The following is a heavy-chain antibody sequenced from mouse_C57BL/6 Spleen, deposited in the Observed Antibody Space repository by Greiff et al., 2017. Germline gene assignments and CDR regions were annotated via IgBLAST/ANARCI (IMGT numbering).Heavy chain of an antibody. CDR2: IDPSDSDT. CDR1: GYTFTSYW. J-gene: IGHJ3*01. Sequence: VQLQQPGAELVRPGSSVKLSCKASGYTFTSYWMHWVKQRPIQGLEWIGNIDPSDSDTHYNQKFKDKATLTVDKSSSTAYMQLSSLTSEDSAVYYCARFDYSNSSWFAYWGQGTLVTVSA. V-gene: IGHV1-52*01. D-gene: IGHD2-5*01. CDR3: ARFDYSNSSWFAY.